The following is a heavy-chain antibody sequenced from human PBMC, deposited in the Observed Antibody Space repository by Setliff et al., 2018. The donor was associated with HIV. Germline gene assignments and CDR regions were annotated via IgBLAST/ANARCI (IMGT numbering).Heavy chain of an antibody. Sequence: SETLSLTCTVSGGSISSYYWSWIRQPAGKGLEWIGRIYTSGSTNYNPSLKSRVTMSVDTSKNQFSLKLSSVTAADTAVYYCARVAPKGYQLLFSSVWGQGTTVTVSS. J-gene: IGHJ6*02. CDR1: GGSISSYY. D-gene: IGHD2-2*01. CDR3: ARVAPKGYQLLFSSV. V-gene: IGHV4-4*07. CDR2: IYTSGST.